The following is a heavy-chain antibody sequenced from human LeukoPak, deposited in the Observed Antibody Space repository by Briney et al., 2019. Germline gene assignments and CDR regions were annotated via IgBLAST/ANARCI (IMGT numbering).Heavy chain of an antibody. CDR2: ISASGGNT. CDR3: ARHCSSTSWFDY. CDR1: GFTFSSYA. D-gene: IGHD2-2*01. Sequence: GGSLRLSCAASGFTFSSYAMSWVRQAPGKGLEWVSVISASGGNTYYADSVKGRFTISRDNSKNTLYLQMNSLRAEDTAVYYCARHCSSTSWFDYWGQGTLVTVSS. V-gene: IGHV3-23*01. J-gene: IGHJ4*02.